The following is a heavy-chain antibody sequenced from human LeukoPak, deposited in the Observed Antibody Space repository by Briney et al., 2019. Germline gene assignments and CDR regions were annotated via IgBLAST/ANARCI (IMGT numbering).Heavy chain of an antibody. J-gene: IGHJ6*02. CDR1: GFTFSSYS. Sequence: GGSLRLSCAASGFTFSSYSTNWVRLAPGKGLEWVSSIDGSSTYMYYADSVKGRFTISRDNAKNSLYLQMNSLRAEDTAVYYCARDGGVVSPANFYYFGMDVWGQGTTVTVSS. V-gene: IGHV3-21*01. CDR3: ARDGGVVSPANFYYFGMDV. CDR2: IDGSSTYM. D-gene: IGHD2-2*01.